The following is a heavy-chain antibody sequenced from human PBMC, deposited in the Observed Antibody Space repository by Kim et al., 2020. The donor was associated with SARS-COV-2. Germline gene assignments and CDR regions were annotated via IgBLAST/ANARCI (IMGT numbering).Heavy chain of an antibody. CDR3: ARLALGYCSSTRCYAGFDP. J-gene: IGHJ5*02. D-gene: IGHD2-2*01. CDR2: IYYSGST. Sequence: SETLSLTCTVSGGSISSYYWSWIRQPPGKGLEWIGYIYYSGSTIYNPSLKSRVTISVDTSKNQFSLKLSSVTAADTAVYYCARLALGYCSSTRCYAGFDPWGQGTLVTVSS. V-gene: IGHV4-59*01. CDR1: GGSISSYY.